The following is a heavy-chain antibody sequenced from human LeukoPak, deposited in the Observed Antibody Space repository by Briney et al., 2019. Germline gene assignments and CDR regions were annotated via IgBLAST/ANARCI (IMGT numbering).Heavy chain of an antibody. CDR3: ARVVYYYDSSGYEY. Sequence: ASVKVSCKASGYTFTSYGISWVRQAPGQGLEWMGWISAYNGNTNYAQKFQGRVTMTRETSIRTAYMGLSRLRSDDMAVYYCARVVYYYDSSGYEYWGQGTLVTVSS. CDR2: ISAYNGNT. CDR1: GYTFTSYG. V-gene: IGHV1-18*03. J-gene: IGHJ4*02. D-gene: IGHD3-22*01.